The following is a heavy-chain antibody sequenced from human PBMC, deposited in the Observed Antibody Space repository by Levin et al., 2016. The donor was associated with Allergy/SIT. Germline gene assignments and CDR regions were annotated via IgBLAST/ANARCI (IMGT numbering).Heavy chain of an antibody. V-gene: IGHV3-21*06. D-gene: IGHD1-26*01. CDR1: GFNLTNYR. Sequence: GESLKISCAASGFNLTNYRMNWVRQAPGKGLEWVSLISDSGSFVYYADSVKGRFTVSRDNAKNSLYLHMDSLRVEDTAVYYCARDGGTYWGENWFDPWGQGTLVTVSS. CDR2: ISDSGSFV. J-gene: IGHJ5*02. CDR3: ARDGGTYWGENWFDP.